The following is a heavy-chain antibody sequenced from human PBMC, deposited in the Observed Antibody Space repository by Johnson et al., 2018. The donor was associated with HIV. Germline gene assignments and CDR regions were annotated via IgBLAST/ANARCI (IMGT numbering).Heavy chain of an antibody. J-gene: IGHJ3*02. V-gene: IGHV3-30-3*01. CDR2: ISYDGSNN. D-gene: IGHD1-26*01. Sequence: QVQLVESGGGVVLPGGSLRLSCAASGFTFSSYAMHWVRQAPGKGLEWVAGISYDGSNNYSADSVKGRFTISRDNSKNTLYLQMNSLRAEDTAVYYCARLEELLRAFDIWGQGTMVTVSS. CDR1: GFTFSSYA. CDR3: ARLEELLRAFDI.